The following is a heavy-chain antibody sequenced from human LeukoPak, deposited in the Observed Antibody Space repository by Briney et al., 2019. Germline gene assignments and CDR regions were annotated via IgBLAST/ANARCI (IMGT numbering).Heavy chain of an antibody. CDR2: IWFDGIRK. CDR3: ARDLEDSSPFGAFDM. CDR1: GFTFSSYG. D-gene: IGHD3-22*01. V-gene: IGHV3-33*01. J-gene: IGHJ3*02. Sequence: GGSLRLSCAASGFTFSSYGIHWVRQVPGKGLEWLAAIWFDGIRKYYADSVKGRLTISRDNSKNTLYLQMNSLRAEDTAVYYCARDLEDSSPFGAFDMWGQGTMVTVSS.